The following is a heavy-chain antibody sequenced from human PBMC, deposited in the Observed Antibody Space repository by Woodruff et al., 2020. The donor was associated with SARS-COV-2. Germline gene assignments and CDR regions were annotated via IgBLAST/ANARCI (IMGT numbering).Heavy chain of an antibody. Sequence: ALEWLAHIFSNDEKSYSTSLKSRLTISKDTSKSQVVLTTTNMDPVDTATYYCARMKDYVAAGLPGNFDYWGQGTLVTV. D-gene: IGHD6-13*01. V-gene: IGHV2-26*01. J-gene: IGHJ4*02. CDR2: IFSNDEK. CDR3: ARMKDYVAAGLPGNFDY.